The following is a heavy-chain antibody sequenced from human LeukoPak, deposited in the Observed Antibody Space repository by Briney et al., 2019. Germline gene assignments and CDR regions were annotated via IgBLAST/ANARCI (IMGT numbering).Heavy chain of an antibody. Sequence: SVKVSCKASGGTFSSYAISWVRQAPGQGLEWMRRIIPIFGTANYAQKFQGRVTITTDESTSTAYMELSSLRSEDTAVYYCARDIEYYYDSSGYYYGWGPGTLVTVSS. CDR2: IIPIFGTA. V-gene: IGHV1-69*05. CDR3: ARDIEYYYDSSGYYYG. CDR1: GGTFSSYA. J-gene: IGHJ4*02. D-gene: IGHD3-22*01.